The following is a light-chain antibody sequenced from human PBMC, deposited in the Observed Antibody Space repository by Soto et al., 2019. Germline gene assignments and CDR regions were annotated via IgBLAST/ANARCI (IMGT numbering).Light chain of an antibody. J-gene: IGLJ1*01. V-gene: IGLV2-8*01. CDR3: TSYAGSSNYV. Sequence: QSALTQPPSASGSPGQSVTISCTGTSSDVGGYKYVSWYQQHPGKAPKLMIYEVTKRPSGVPDRFSGSKSGNTASLTVSGLQAEEEADYYCTSYAGSSNYVFGTGTKVTVL. CDR2: EVT. CDR1: SSDVGGYKY.